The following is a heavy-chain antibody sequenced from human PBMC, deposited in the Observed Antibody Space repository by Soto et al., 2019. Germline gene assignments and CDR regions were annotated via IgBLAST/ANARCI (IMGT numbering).Heavy chain of an antibody. CDR3: ARRSSSKDFDY. J-gene: IGHJ4*02. D-gene: IGHD6-6*01. CDR1: GGSISSYY. Sequence: SETLSLTCTVSGGSISSYYWSWIRQPPGKGLEWIGYIYYSGSSNYNPSLKSRVTISVDTSKNQFSLKLSSVTAADTAVYYCARRSSSKDFDYWGQGTLVTVSS. CDR2: IYYSGSS. V-gene: IGHV4-59*01.